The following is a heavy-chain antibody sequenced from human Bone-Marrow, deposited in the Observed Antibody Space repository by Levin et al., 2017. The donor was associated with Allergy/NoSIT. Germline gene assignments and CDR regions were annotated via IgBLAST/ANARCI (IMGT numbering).Heavy chain of an antibody. D-gene: IGHD6-13*01. CDR2: LAGDGVGT. Sequence: SCVVSGFTLSDYPMSWVRQGPGKGLEWVSTLAGDGVGTYYVDSVQGRFTISRDVSDNTLFLEMHSLRAEDTAVYYCAKGGSSWEGNFDFWGQGAQVTVSS. V-gene: IGHV3-23*01. CDR3: AKGGSSWEGNFDF. J-gene: IGHJ1*01. CDR1: GFTLSDYP.